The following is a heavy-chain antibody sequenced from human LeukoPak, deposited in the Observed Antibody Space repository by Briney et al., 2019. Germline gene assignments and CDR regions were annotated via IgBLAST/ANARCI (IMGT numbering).Heavy chain of an antibody. D-gene: IGHD4-11*01. V-gene: IGHV1-46*01. CDR1: GYTYTSYY. Sequence: ASVKVSCKASGYTYTSYYMHWVRQAPGQGCEGVGIINPIGCSTRYVQKFQGRVTIPRDTSASKAYMELSSLRSEDTAVYYCARDVGVTTNLLESFDYWGQGTLVTVSS. CDR2: INPIGCST. CDR3: ARDVGVTTNLLESFDY. J-gene: IGHJ4*02.